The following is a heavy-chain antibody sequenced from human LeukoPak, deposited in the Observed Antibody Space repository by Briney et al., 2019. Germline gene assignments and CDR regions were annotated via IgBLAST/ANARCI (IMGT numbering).Heavy chain of an antibody. J-gene: IGHJ4*02. CDR2: IYWDDDK. Sequence: SGPTLAHVTQTLTPTGTFSGFSLSTSGVGVGWIRQPPGKALEWLALIYWDDDKRYSPSLKSRLTITKGTSKNQVILTMTNMDPVDTATYYCAHQTAQKLRLAYWGQGTLVTVSS. D-gene: IGHD4-17*01. CDR3: AHQTAQKLRLAY. V-gene: IGHV2-5*02. CDR1: GFSLSTSGVG.